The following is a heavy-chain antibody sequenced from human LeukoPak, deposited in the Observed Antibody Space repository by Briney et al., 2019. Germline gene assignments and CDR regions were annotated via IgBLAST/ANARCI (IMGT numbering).Heavy chain of an antibody. CDR3: ARDSTNSFDY. Sequence: GGSLRLSCAASGYTFSSYSMNWVRQAPGKGLQWVSYISDSGAAMYYADSVKGRFTISRDNAKNSLYLQMNSLRDGDTAVYYCARDSTNSFDYWGQGALVTVSS. CDR2: ISDSGAAM. CDR1: GYTFSSYS. V-gene: IGHV3-48*02. J-gene: IGHJ4*02.